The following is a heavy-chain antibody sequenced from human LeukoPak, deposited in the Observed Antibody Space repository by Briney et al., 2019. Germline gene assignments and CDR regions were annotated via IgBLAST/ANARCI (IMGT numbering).Heavy chain of an antibody. D-gene: IGHD6-13*01. CDR3: ARDGRSSQQRCHY. V-gene: IGHV1-2*02. CDR1: GYTFTGYY. CDR2: INPNSGGT. Sequence: ASVKASCKPSGYTFTGYYMHWVRQAPRQGLEYMGWINPNSGGTNYAQKFQGRVTMTRDTSISTAYMELSRLRSDDTAVYYCARDGRSSQQRCHYWGQGTLVTVSS. J-gene: IGHJ4*02.